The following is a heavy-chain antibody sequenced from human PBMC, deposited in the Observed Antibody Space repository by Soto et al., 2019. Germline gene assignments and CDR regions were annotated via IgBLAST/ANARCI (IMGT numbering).Heavy chain of an antibody. CDR3: ALLLFPDY. Sequence: SETLSLTCTVSGGSISSSSYYWGWIRQPPGKGLEWIGSIYYSGSTYYNPSLKSRVTISVDTSKNQFSLKLSSVTAADTAVYYCALLLFPDYWGQGTLLTVSS. CDR1: GGSISSSSYY. V-gene: IGHV4-39*01. CDR2: IYYSGST. D-gene: IGHD2-15*01. J-gene: IGHJ4*02.